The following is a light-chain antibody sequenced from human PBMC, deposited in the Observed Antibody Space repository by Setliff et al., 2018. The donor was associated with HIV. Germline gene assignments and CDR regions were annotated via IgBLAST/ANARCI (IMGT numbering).Light chain of an antibody. V-gene: IGLV2-8*01. CDR2: EVT. Sequence: QSVLTQPPSASGSPGQSVTISCTGTSSDVGGYNYVSWYQQHPDKAPKLMIYEVTKRPSGVPDRFSGSKSGNTASLTVSGLQAEDEADYYCNSKTGDSIYVFGSGTKVTVL. CDR3: NSKTGDSIYV. CDR1: SSDVGGYNY. J-gene: IGLJ1*01.